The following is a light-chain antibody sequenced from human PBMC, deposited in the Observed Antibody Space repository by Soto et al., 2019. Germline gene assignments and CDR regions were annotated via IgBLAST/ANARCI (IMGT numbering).Light chain of an antibody. CDR1: QSVSDNY. CDR2: GAS. J-gene: IGKJ1*01. Sequence: EIVLTQSPGTLSLSPGERATLSCRASQSVSDNYLAWYQQKPGQAPRLVVYGASSRATGVPDRLSASGSGTDFTLTISRLEPEDFAVYYCQQYAKAPLTFGRGTKVDIK. V-gene: IGKV3-20*01. CDR3: QQYAKAPLT.